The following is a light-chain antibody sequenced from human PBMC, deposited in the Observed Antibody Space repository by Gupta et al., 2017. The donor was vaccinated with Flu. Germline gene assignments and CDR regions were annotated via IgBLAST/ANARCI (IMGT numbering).Light chain of an antibody. Sequence: DIQMTQSPSSLSASVGDRVTITCLASQSISKDLNWFQQKQGKAPKLLIYAASSLQSGVPSRFSGSGSGTDFTLTISSLQLEDFARYYCQQTYSTPPTLGGGTKVEIK. CDR3: QQTYSTPPT. CDR1: QSISKD. CDR2: AAS. V-gene: IGKV1-39*01. J-gene: IGKJ4*01.